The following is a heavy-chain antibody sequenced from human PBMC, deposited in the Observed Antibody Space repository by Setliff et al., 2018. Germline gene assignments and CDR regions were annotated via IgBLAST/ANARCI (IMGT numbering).Heavy chain of an antibody. CDR2: INACGYNT. J-gene: IGHJ6*04. D-gene: IGHD2-2*01. CDR1: GFGFSSYA. Sequence: GGSLRLSCAASGFGFSSYAMNWVRQAPGKGLQWVANINACGYNTYYADSVKGRFTISRDNSKNTVYLQMNSLRAEDTAVYYCARELTIVVPPALALDVWGKGTTVTVSS. CDR3: ARELTIVVPPALALDV. V-gene: IGHV3-23*01.